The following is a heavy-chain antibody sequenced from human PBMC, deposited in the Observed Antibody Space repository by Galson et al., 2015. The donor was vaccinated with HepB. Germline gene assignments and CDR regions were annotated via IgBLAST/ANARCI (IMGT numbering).Heavy chain of an antibody. CDR2: INPNSGGT. D-gene: IGHD3-10*01. CDR1: GYTFIGYY. CDR3: ARAGGGSGSYYRYYMDV. J-gene: IGHJ6*03. V-gene: IGHV1-2*02. Sequence: SVKVSCKAPGYTFIGYYMHWVRQAPGQGLEWMGWINPNSGGTNYAQNFQGRVTMTRDTSISTAYMELSGLRSDDTAVYYCARAGGGSGSYYRYYMDVWGKGTTVIVSS.